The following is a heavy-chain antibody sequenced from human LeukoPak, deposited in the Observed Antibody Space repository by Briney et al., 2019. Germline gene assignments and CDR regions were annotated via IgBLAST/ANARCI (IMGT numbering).Heavy chain of an antibody. Sequence: SETLSLICSVSGGSISRSSYYWGWVRQPPGKGLEWIGSIFYRGNTHYNPSFKSRVNISLDMVKSHFSLTLTSVTGADTSVYYCARRYYNDDAFDIWGQGTMVTVSS. V-gene: IGHV4-39*01. J-gene: IGHJ3*02. CDR1: GGSISRSSYY. CDR3: ARRYYNDDAFDI. CDR2: IFYRGNT. D-gene: IGHD3-10*01.